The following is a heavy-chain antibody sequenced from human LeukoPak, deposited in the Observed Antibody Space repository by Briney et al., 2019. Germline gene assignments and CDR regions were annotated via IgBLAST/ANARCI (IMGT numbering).Heavy chain of an antibody. CDR1: GFTFSSYA. CDR3: AKHGSYSGSYWDY. Sequence: GGSLRLSCAAAGFTFSSYAMSWVRQAPGKGLEWVSAISGSGGSTYYADSVKGRFTISRDNSKNTLYLQMNSLRAEDTAVYYCAKHGSYSGSYWDYWGQGTLVTVSS. V-gene: IGHV3-23*01. J-gene: IGHJ4*02. D-gene: IGHD1-26*01. CDR2: ISGSGGST.